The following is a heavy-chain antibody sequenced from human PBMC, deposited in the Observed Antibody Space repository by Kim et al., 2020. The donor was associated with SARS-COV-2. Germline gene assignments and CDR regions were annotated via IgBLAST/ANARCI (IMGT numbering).Heavy chain of an antibody. CDR3: AREGI. Sequence: TQDGSEKYYVDYVKGRFTISRDDAKSSLYLQMNSLRAEDTAVYYCAREGIWGQGTLVTVSS. J-gene: IGHJ4*02. V-gene: IGHV3-7*01. D-gene: IGHD6-13*01. CDR2: TQDGSEK.